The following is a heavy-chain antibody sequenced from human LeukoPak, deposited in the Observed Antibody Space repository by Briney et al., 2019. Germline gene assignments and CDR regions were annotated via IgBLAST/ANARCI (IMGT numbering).Heavy chain of an antibody. CDR3: AKDPRMGRVVVPAAIRDVFDY. D-gene: IGHD2-2*02. CDR1: GFTFSSYG. Sequence: GGSLRLSCAASGFTFSSYGMHWVREAPGKGLEWVAFIRYDGSNKYYAGSVKGRFTISRDNSKNTLYLQMNSLRAEDTAVYYCAKDPRMGRVVVPAAIRDVFDYWGQGTLVTVSS. V-gene: IGHV3-30*02. J-gene: IGHJ4*02. CDR2: IRYDGSNK.